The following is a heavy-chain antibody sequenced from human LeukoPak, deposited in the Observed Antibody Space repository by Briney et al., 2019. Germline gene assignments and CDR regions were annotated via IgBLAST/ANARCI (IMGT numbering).Heavy chain of an antibody. CDR1: GFTVSSNY. CDR2: IYNIGTT. V-gene: IGHV3-53*01. D-gene: IGHD2-2*01. CDR3: ARWYCTSTSCYYDY. J-gene: IGHJ4*02. Sequence: GGSLRLSCVASGFTVSSNYMSWVRQAPGRGLEWVSIIYNIGTTYYTDSVKGRFTISRDNSKNTLYLQMNSLRAEDTAVYYCARWYCTSTSCYYDYWGQGTLVTVSS.